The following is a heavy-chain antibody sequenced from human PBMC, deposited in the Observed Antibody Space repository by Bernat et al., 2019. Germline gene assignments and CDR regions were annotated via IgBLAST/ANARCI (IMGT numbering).Heavy chain of an antibody. V-gene: IGHV3-23*01. Sequence: EVLLLESGGGLVQPGGSLRLSCAASGFTFSNYAMSWVRQAPGKGLEWVSSISGSGGGTYYADSVKGRFTISRDNSKNTLLLQMNSLRADDTAVYYCAKDADIVTTVRGHHDYWGQGTLVTVSS. CDR2: ISGSGGGT. D-gene: IGHD5-12*01. J-gene: IGHJ4*02. CDR3: AKDADIVTTVRGHHDY. CDR1: GFTFSNYA.